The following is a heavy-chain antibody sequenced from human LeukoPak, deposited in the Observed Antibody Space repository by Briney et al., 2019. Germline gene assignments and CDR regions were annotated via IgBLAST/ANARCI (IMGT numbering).Heavy chain of an antibody. D-gene: IGHD2-8*01. Sequence: GASVKVSCKASGGTFSSYAISWVRQAPGQGLEWMGGIIPIFGTANYAQKFQGRVTITTDESTSTAYMELSRLRSDDTAVYYCARDDKWRPPLDYWGQGTLVTVSS. CDR2: IIPIFGTA. J-gene: IGHJ4*02. V-gene: IGHV1-69*05. CDR3: ARDDKWRPPLDY. CDR1: GGTFSSYA.